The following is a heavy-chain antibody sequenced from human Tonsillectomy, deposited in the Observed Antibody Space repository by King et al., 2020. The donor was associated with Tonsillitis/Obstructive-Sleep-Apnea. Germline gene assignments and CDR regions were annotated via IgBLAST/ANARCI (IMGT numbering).Heavy chain of an antibody. Sequence: VQLVESGGGVVQPGRSLRLSCAASGFTFSSYAMHWVRQAPGKGLEGVAVLSSDGSNKYYADSVKGRFTISRDNSKNTLYLQMNSPRAEDTAVYYCAREKVRTIFGVVIAWFYPWGQGTLVTVSS. J-gene: IGHJ5*02. D-gene: IGHD3-3*01. CDR1: GFTFSSYA. V-gene: IGHV3-30*01. CDR3: AREKVRTIFGVVIAWFYP. CDR2: LSSDGSNK.